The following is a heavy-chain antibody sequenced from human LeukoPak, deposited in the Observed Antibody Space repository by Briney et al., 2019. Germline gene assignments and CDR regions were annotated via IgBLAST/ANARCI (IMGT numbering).Heavy chain of an antibody. D-gene: IGHD4-17*01. CDR2: ISWNSGSI. Sequence: GGSLRLTCAASGFIFDDYAMHWVRQTPGKGLEWVSGISWNSGSIVYADSVKGRFTISRDNAKNSLYLQMNSLRAEDTALYYCAKGGDYFDYWGQGTLVTVSS. CDR1: GFIFDDYA. J-gene: IGHJ4*02. V-gene: IGHV3-9*01. CDR3: AKGGDYFDY.